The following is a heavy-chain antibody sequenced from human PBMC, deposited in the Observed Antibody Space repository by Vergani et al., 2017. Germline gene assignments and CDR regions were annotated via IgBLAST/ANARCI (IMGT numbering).Heavy chain of an antibody. CDR1: GFTFSSYG. J-gene: IGHJ4*02. CDR3: VSQVGATY. Sequence: QVQLVESGGGVVQPGGSLRLSCAASGFTFSSYGMHWVRQAPGKGLEWVAFIRYDGSNKYYADSVKGRFTISRDNSKNTLYLQMNSLRAEDTAVYYCVSQVGATYWGQGTLVIVSS. D-gene: IGHD1-26*01. V-gene: IGHV3-30*02. CDR2: IRYDGSNK.